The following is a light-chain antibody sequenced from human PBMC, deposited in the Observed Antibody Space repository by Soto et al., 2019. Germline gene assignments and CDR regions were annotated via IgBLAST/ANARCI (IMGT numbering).Light chain of an antibody. CDR1: QSVSSSS. CDR2: DAS. Sequence: IVLPQSPATLSLSPGERATLSCRASQSVSSSSLAWYQQKRGQAPRLLIHDASTRATGIPDRFSGSGSGTDFTLTISRLGPEDFAFYYCQLYGRSPRTFGQGTKGDIK. J-gene: IGKJ1*01. V-gene: IGKV3-20*01. CDR3: QLYGRSPRT.